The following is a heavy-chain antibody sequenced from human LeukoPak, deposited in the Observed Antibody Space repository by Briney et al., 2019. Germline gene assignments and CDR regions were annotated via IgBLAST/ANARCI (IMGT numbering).Heavy chain of an antibody. Sequence: SETLSLTCTVSGGSISSSSYYWGWIRQPPGKGLKWIGSIYYSGSTYYNPSLKSRVTISVDTSKNQFSLKLSSVTAADTAVYYCARLTYSSSSEGIDYWGQGTLVTVSS. V-gene: IGHV4-39*01. CDR2: IYYSGST. CDR1: GGSISSSSYY. D-gene: IGHD6-6*01. CDR3: ARLTYSSSSEGIDY. J-gene: IGHJ4*02.